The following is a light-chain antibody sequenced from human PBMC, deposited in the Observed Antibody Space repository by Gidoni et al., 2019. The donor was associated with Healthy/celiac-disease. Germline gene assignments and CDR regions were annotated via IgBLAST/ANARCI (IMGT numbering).Light chain of an antibody. CDR2: AAS. CDR3: QQSYSTPRKT. V-gene: IGKV1-39*01. J-gene: IGKJ1*01. CDR1: QSISSY. Sequence: DMQMPQSQSSLSASVGDRVTITCRASQSISSYLNWYHQKPGKAPKLLIYAASSLQSGVPSRFIGSQSGTDCTHTINRQQPEDFATYYCQQSYSTPRKTFGRGTKVEIK.